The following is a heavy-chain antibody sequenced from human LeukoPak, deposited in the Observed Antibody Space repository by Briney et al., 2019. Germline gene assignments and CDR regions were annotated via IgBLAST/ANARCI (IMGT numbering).Heavy chain of an antibody. V-gene: IGHV3-30*04. J-gene: IGHJ4*02. CDR2: ISFDGSDK. CDR1: GFTFSSYA. CDR3: ATERGVLRFLEXLFLH. Sequence: GGSLRLSCAASGFTFSSYAMHWVRQAPGKGLEWVAFISFDGSDKFYADSVKGRFTISRDNSKNTLYLQMNSLRAEDTAVYYCATERGVLRFLEXLFLHWGQGXXVXVXS. D-gene: IGHD3-3*01.